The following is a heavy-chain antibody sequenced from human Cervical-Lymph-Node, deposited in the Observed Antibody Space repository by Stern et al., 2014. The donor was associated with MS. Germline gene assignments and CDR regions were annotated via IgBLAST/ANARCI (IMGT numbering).Heavy chain of an antibody. CDR3: ARDTITMVRGGYYFDY. CDR1: GFTFSSYS. CDR2: ISSSSSYI. D-gene: IGHD3-10*01. V-gene: IGHV3-21*01. J-gene: IGHJ4*02. Sequence: EVQLVESGGGLVQPGGSLRLPCAASGFTFSSYSMNWVRQAPGKGLEWVSSISSSSSYIYYADSVKGRFTISRDNAKNSLYLQMNSLRAEDTAVYYCARDTITMVRGGYYFDYWGQGTLVTVSS.